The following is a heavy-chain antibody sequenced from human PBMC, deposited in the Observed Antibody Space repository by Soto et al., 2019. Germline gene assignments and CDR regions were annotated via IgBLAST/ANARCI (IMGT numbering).Heavy chain of an antibody. D-gene: IGHD2-2*01. Sequence: SETLSLTCTFSGGPISSSSYYLGWIRQHPGKGLEWIGSIYYSGSTYYNPSLKSRVTISVDTSKNQCSLKLSSVTAADTAVYYCASHLEDIVVVPAPGYMDVWGKGTTVTVSS. V-gene: IGHV4-39*01. CDR1: GGPISSSSYY. CDR3: ASHLEDIVVVPAPGYMDV. J-gene: IGHJ6*03. CDR2: IYYSGST.